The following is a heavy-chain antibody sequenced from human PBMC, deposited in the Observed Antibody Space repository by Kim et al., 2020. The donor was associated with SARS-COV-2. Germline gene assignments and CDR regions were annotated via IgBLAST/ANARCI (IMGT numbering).Heavy chain of an antibody. J-gene: IGHJ4*02. V-gene: IGHV3-23*01. CDR2: ISCSGGST. Sequence: GGSLRLSCAASGFTFSSYAMSWVRQAPGKGLEWVSAISCSGGSTYYADSVKGRFTISRDNSKNTLYLQMNSLRAEDTAVYYCAKVNFNGSGWLVWGQGTLVTVSS. CDR3: AKVNFNGSGWLV. CDR1: GFTFSSYA. D-gene: IGHD6-19*01.